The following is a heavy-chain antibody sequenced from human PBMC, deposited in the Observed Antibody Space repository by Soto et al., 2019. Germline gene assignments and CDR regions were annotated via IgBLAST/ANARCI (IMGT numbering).Heavy chain of an antibody. CDR2: IYHSGST. Sequence: LSLTCAVSGGSISSSNWWSWARQPPGKGLEWIGEIYHSGSTNYNPSLKSRVTISVDKSKNQFSLKLSSVTAADTAVYYCARKGIAYCGGDCYSDWFDPWGQGTLVTVSS. CDR1: GGSISSSNW. J-gene: IGHJ5*02. V-gene: IGHV4-4*02. D-gene: IGHD2-21*02. CDR3: ARKGIAYCGGDCYSDWFDP.